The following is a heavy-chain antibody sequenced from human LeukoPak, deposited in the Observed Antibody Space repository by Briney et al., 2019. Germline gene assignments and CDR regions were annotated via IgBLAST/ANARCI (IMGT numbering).Heavy chain of an antibody. J-gene: IGHJ4*02. V-gene: IGHV3-23*01. CDR3: AKRGVVIRVILVGFHKEAYYFDS. CDR1: GITLSNYG. CDR2: ISDGGGRT. Sequence: KTGGSLRLSCAVSGITLSNYGMSWVRQAPGKGLEWVAGISDGGGRTNYADSVKGRFTISRDNPKNTLYLQMNSLRAEDTAVYFCAKRGVVIRVILVGFHKEAYYFDSWGQGALVTVSS. D-gene: IGHD3-22*01.